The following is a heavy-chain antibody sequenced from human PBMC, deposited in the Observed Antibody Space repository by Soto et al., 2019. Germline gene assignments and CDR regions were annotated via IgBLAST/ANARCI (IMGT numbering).Heavy chain of an antibody. CDR2: IYHSGST. J-gene: IGHJ4*02. CDR3: ARSAMVRGVIRKFDY. V-gene: IGHV4-30-2*01. D-gene: IGHD3-10*01. CDR1: GGSISSGGYS. Sequence: SETLSLTCAVSGGSISSGGYSWSWIRQPPGKGLEWIGYIYHSGSTYYNPSLKSRVTISVDRSKNQFSLKLSSVTAADTAVYYCARSAMVRGVIRKFDYWGQGTLVTVSS.